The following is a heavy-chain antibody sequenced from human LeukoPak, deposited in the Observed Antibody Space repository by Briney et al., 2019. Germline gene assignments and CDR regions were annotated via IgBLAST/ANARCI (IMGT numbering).Heavy chain of an antibody. CDR1: GFTFSSYW. CDR3: ARDGGALLGYRSSHTDY. J-gene: IGHJ4*02. V-gene: IGHV3-74*01. CDR2: INSDGSST. D-gene: IGHD6-19*01. Sequence: GGSLRLSCAASGFTFSSYWMHWVRQAPGKGLVWVSRINSDGSSTSYADSVKGRFTTSRDNAKNTLYLQMNSLRAEDTAVYYCARDGGALLGYRSSHTDYWGQEPLFTVSS.